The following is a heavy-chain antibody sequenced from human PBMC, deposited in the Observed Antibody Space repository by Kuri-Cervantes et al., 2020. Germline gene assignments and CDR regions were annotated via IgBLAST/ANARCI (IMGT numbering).Heavy chain of an antibody. J-gene: IGHJ6*03. CDR2: ISAYNGNT. Sequence: ASVKVSCKASGYTFTSYGISWVRQAPGQGLEWMGWISAYNGNTNYAQKLQGRVTMTTDTSTNTAYMYLTSLTFDDTAVYYCARDSCGHNCYNSDKYYYMDVWGTGTAVTVSS. CDR1: GYTFTSYG. CDR3: ARDSCGHNCYNSDKYYYMDV. D-gene: IGHD2-21*02. V-gene: IGHV1-18*01.